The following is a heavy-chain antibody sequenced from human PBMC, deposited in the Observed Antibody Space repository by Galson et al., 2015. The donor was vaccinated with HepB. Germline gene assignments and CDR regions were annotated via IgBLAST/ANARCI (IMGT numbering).Heavy chain of an antibody. J-gene: IGHJ6*02. CDR2: ISYDGSNK. CDR1: GFTFSSYA. CDR3: ARDGEDIVVVVAVPNPEEVGMDV. Sequence: SLRLSCAASGFTFSSYAMHWVRQAPGKGLEWVAVISYDGSNKYYADSVKGRFTISRDNSKNTLYLQMNSLRAEDTAVYYCARDGEDIVVVVAVPNPEEVGMDVWGQGTTATVSS. V-gene: IGHV3-30*04. D-gene: IGHD2-15*01.